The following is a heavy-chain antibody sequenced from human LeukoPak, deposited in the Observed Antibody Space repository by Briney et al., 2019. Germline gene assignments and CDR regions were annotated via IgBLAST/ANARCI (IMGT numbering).Heavy chain of an antibody. CDR3: ARGCIADRLSR. V-gene: IGHV4-34*01. CDR1: GGSFSGYY. J-gene: IGHJ4*02. CDR2: INHNGGT. Sequence: SETLSLTCAVYGGSFSGYYCTWIRQPPGKGLEWIGEINHNGGTNYNPSLKSRVTISVDTSRNQFSLKLSSVTAADTAVYYCARGCIADRLSRWGRGTLVTVSS. D-gene: IGHD6-6*01.